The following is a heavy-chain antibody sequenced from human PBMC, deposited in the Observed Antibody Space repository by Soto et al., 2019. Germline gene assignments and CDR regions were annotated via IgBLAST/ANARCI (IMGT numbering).Heavy chain of an antibody. V-gene: IGHV5-10-1*01. Sequence: LGESLKISCKGSGYSFTSYWISWVRQMPGKGLEWMGRIDPSDSYTNYSPSFQGHVTISADKSISTAYLQWSSLKASDTAMYYCARHFSNLLYYYGMDVWGQGTTVTVSS. CDR3: ARHFSNLLYYYGMDV. D-gene: IGHD2-2*01. CDR1: GYSFTSYW. CDR2: IDPSDSYT. J-gene: IGHJ6*02.